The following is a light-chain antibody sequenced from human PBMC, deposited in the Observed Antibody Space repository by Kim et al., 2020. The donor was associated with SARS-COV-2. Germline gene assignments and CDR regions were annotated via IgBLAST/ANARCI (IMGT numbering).Light chain of an antibody. CDR1: RSLVHSDGNTY. J-gene: IGKJ1*01. CDR2: AVS. Sequence: DVVMTQSPLSLPVTLGQPASISCRSSRSLVHSDGNTYLNWFHQRPGQSPRRLIYAVSNRDSGVPDRFSGSGSDTDFTLKISKVEAEDVGVYYCMRATGWPATFGQGTKVDIK. V-gene: IGKV2-30*02. CDR3: MRATGWPAT.